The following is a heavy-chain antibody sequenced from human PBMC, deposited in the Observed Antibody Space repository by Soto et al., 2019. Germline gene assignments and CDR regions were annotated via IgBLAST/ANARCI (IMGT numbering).Heavy chain of an antibody. CDR3: ARVEGESYLPYY. Sequence: ASVKVSCKASGGTFSSYAISWVRQAPGQGLEWMGGIIPIFGTANYAQKFQGRVTITADESTSTAYMELSSLRSEDTAVYCCARVEGESYLPYYWGQGTLVTVSS. J-gene: IGHJ4*02. CDR2: IIPIFGTA. D-gene: IGHD1-26*01. CDR1: GGTFSSYA. V-gene: IGHV1-69*13.